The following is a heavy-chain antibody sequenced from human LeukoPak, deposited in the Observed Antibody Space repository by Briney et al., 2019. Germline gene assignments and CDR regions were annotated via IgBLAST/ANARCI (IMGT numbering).Heavy chain of an antibody. CDR3: ARAAPPITAGTLFDY. CDR2: ISYTGST. V-gene: IGHV4-59*01. J-gene: IGHJ4*02. CDR1: GGSISSYY. D-gene: IGHD6-13*01. Sequence: XETLSLTCTVSGGSISSYYWSWIRQPPGKGLEWIAYISYTGSTNYNPSLKSRVTISIDTSKNQFSLKLSSVTAADTAIYYCARAAPPITAGTLFDYWGQGTLVTVSS.